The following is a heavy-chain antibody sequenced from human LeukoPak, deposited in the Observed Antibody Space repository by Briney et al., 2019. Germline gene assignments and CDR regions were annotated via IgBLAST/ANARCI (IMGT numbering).Heavy chain of an antibody. Sequence: GGSLRLSCAASGFTFSSYSMNWVRQAPGKGLEWVSSISSSSSYIYYADSVKGRFTISRDNAKNSLYLQMNSLRAEDTAVYYCARYCSSTSCYIVAASDAFDIWGQGTMVTVSS. D-gene: IGHD2-2*02. CDR1: GFTFSSYS. J-gene: IGHJ3*02. CDR2: ISSSSSYI. CDR3: ARYCSSTSCYIVAASDAFDI. V-gene: IGHV3-21*01.